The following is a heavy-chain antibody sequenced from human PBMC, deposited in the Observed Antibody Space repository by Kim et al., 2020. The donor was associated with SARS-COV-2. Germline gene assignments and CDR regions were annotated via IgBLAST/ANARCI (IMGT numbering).Heavy chain of an antibody. J-gene: IGHJ3*02. CDR3: ARDFGRGYSYGYVDAFDI. D-gene: IGHD5-18*01. CDR2: IYYSGST. V-gene: IGHV4-39*07. CDR1: GGSISSSSYY. Sequence: SETLSLTCTVSGGSISSSSYYWGWIRQPPGKGLEWIGSIYYSGSTYYNPSLKSRVTISVDTSKNQFSLKLSSVTAADTAVYYCARDFGRGYSYGYVDAFDIWGQGTMVTVSS.